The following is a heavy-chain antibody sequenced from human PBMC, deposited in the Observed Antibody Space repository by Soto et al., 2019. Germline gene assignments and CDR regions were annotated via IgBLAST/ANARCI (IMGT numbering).Heavy chain of an antibody. Sequence: KTSETLSLTCTISGGSISVYYWSWVRQPPGHELEWIGYIYASGSPYYNPSLRSRVTIPADTSKNQISLKLTSPTAADTAVYYCARGVGSSPPRYWGRGTLVTGSS. D-gene: IGHD1-26*01. CDR3: ARGVGSSPPRY. CDR2: IYASGSP. V-gene: IGHV4-59*01. CDR1: GGSISVYY. J-gene: IGHJ4*02.